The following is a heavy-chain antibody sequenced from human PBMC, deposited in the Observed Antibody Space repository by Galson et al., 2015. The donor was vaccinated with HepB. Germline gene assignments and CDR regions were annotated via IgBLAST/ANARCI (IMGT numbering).Heavy chain of an antibody. J-gene: IGHJ4*02. Sequence: SLRLSCAASGFSFSRSWMHWARQAPGKGLVWVSRINSDESSTTYADSVKGRFTISRDNAKNTLYLQLNSLRAEDTAVYYCVRALGGADDYWGQGSLVTVSS. CDR2: INSDESST. D-gene: IGHD3-16*01. CDR1: GFSFSRSW. CDR3: VRALGGADDY. V-gene: IGHV3-74*01.